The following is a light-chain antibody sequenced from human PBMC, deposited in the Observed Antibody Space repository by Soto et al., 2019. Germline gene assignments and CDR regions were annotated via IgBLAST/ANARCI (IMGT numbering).Light chain of an antibody. J-gene: IGLJ1*01. V-gene: IGLV2-14*01. Sequence: QSVLTKPASVSVSPGQSITISCPGPSSDVGGYNSVSWYQQHPGKAPKLILYDVTDRPSGVSYRFSGSKSGNTASLTISGLQAADEADYFCSSFTSSMTNVFGSGTKVTVL. CDR1: SSDVGGYNS. CDR3: SSFTSSMTNV. CDR2: DVT.